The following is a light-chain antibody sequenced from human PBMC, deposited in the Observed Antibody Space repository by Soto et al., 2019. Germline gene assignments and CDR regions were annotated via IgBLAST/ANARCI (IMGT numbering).Light chain of an antibody. CDR1: QGISTG. Sequence: DIQMTQSPSSLSASVGDRVTITCRASQGISTGLGWYQQKPGKAPNCLIYKATNFETGVPSRFSGSESGTEFTLTISSLQPEDFATYYCLQHNNYQYTFGQGTKLE. CDR3: LQHNNYQYT. J-gene: IGKJ2*01. V-gene: IGKV1-17*01. CDR2: KAT.